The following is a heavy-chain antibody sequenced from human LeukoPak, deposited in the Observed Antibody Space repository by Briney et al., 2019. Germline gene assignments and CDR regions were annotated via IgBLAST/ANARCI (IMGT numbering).Heavy chain of an antibody. CDR1: GFTISSYW. V-gene: IGHV3-74*01. D-gene: IGHD1-26*01. CDR2: INNDGSNT. Sequence: QPGGSLRLSCAASGFTISSYWMHWVRQAPGKGLVWVSRINNDGSNTIYADSVKGRFTISRDNAKNTLYLQMNSLRDEDTAVYYCVRGGPRGSYFDYWGQGTLVTVSS. J-gene: IGHJ4*02. CDR3: VRGGPRGSYFDY.